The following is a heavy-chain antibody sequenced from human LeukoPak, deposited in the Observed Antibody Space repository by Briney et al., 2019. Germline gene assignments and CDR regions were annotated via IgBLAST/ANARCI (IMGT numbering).Heavy chain of an antibody. CDR1: GYTFTSYY. CDR2: INPSGGST. Sequence: ASVKVSCKASGYTFTSYYMHWVRQAPGQGLEWMGIINPSGGSTSYAQKFQGRVTMTRDTSTSTVYMELSSLRSEDTAVYYCARVMGYCSGGSCFYSDYWGQGILVTVSS. J-gene: IGHJ4*02. V-gene: IGHV1-46*01. CDR3: ARVMGYCSGGSCFYSDY. D-gene: IGHD2-15*01.